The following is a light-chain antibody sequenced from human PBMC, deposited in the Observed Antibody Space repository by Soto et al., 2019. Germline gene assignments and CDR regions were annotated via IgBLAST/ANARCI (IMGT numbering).Light chain of an antibody. CDR3: TSYTSGKPYV. V-gene: IGLV2-14*01. CDR1: STDTYHYNF. Sequence: QSLVTQPGSVSGAPGQAITISCTGTSTDTYHYNFVSWYQQHPGKAPKPIIYEVSSRPSGVSDRFSGSKSGSTASLTISGLQAEDGAHYYCTSYTSGKPYVFGTRNNVTLL. J-gene: IGLJ1*01. CDR2: EVS.